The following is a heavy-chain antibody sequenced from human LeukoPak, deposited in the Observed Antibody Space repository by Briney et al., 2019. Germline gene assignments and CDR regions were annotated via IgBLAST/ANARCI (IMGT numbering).Heavy chain of an antibody. Sequence: SETLSLTCTVSGGSISSYYWSWIRQPPGKALEGIGYIYISGSTNYNPSLTSPVTISVHTSKNQVSLKLSSVTAADTAVYYCARHGTSDYDSSGYLRWFDPWGQGTLVTVSS. CDR1: GGSISSYY. J-gene: IGHJ5*02. D-gene: IGHD3-22*01. V-gene: IGHV4-4*09. CDR2: IYISGST. CDR3: ARHGTSDYDSSGYLRWFDP.